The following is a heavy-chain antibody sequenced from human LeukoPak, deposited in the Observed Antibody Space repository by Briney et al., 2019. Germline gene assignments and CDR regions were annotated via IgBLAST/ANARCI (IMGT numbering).Heavy chain of an antibody. CDR3: ARDVLTANYYDSSGYFDY. CDR2: IYPSGST. CDR1: GGSISNSY. J-gene: IGHJ4*02. Sequence: SETLSLTCTVSGGSISNSYWTWIRQPAAKGLEWVGRIYPSGSTHYNPSLKSRVTMSTDTSKNQISLKLTSVTAADTAVYYCARDVLTANYYDSSGYFDYWGQGTLVTVSS. V-gene: IGHV4-4*07. D-gene: IGHD3-22*01.